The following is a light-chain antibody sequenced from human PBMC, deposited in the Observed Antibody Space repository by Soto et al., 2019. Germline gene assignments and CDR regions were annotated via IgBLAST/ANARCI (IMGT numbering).Light chain of an antibody. Sequence: QSVLTQPPSASGSPGQSVTITCSGTSSDVGEENYVSWYQQHPGKVPKLILYEVSKRPSGVPDRFSGSRSGNTASLTVSGLQGEEEADYYCSSFAGSPVVFGGGTKLTVL. CDR1: SSDVGEENY. J-gene: IGLJ2*01. CDR2: EVS. V-gene: IGLV2-8*01. CDR3: SSFAGSPVV.